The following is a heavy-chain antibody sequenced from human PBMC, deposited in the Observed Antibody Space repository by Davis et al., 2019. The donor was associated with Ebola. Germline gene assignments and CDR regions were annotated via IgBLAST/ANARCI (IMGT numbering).Heavy chain of an antibody. CDR2: IYYSGST. J-gene: IGHJ1*01. CDR1: GGSISSSSYY. D-gene: IGHD1-1*01. Sequence: MPSETLSLTCSVSGGSISSSSYYWGWIRQPPGKGLEWIGSIYYSGSTYYNPSLKSRVTISVDTSKNQFSLKLSSVTAADTAVYYCASLDGANWGQGTLVTVSS. V-gene: IGHV4-39*01. CDR3: ASLDGAN.